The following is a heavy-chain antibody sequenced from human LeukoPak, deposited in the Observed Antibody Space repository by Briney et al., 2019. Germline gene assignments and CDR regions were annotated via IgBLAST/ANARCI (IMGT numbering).Heavy chain of an antibody. Sequence: GASVKVSCKASGYTFTYYYIYWVRQAPGQGLEWMGLINPSGGSARYAQNFQGRVTMTRDTSTSTVSMELSSLRSEDTAMYYCARGPYSSGWYGLVYWGQGTLVTVSS. J-gene: IGHJ4*02. D-gene: IGHD6-19*01. CDR2: INPSGGSA. V-gene: IGHV1-46*01. CDR1: GYTFTYYY. CDR3: ARGPYSSGWYGLVY.